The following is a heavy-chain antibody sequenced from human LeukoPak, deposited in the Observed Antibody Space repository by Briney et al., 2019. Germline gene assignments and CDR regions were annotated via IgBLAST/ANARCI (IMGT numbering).Heavy chain of an antibody. Sequence: GGXLRLSCAASGFTFSNYWMSWVRQAPGKGVEWVANIKQDGSDKYYVDSVKGRFTISRDNAKNSLYLQMDSLRAEDTAVYYCARDHNDGYFDYWGQGTLVTVSS. CDR2: IKQDGSDK. D-gene: IGHD1-1*01. CDR1: GFTFSNYW. J-gene: IGHJ4*02. V-gene: IGHV3-7*01. CDR3: ARDHNDGYFDY.